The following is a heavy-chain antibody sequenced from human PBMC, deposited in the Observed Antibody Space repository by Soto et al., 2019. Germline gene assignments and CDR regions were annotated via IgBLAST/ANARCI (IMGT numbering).Heavy chain of an antibody. V-gene: IGHV3-30-3*01. D-gene: IGHD6-6*01. CDR2: ISYDGTNK. Sequence: QVQLVESGGGVVQPGRSLRLSCAASGFTFSSYAMHWVRQAPGKGLEWVAVISYDGTNKYYADSVKGRFTISSDNSKDTLYLQMNSLRAEDTAVYYCARDEQLALDYWGQGTLVTVSS. J-gene: IGHJ4*02. CDR3: ARDEQLALDY. CDR1: GFTFSSYA.